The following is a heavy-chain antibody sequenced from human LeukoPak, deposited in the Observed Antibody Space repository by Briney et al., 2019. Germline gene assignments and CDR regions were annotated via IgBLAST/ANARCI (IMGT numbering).Heavy chain of an antibody. CDR1: GFTFSSYW. J-gene: IGHJ4*02. CDR3: ATRSDEGYYYDSSGYYYFDY. Sequence: GGSLRLSCAASGFTFSSYWMSWVRQAPGKGLEWVANIEQDGNEKYYVDSVKGRFTISRDNAKNSLYLQMDSLRAEDTAVYYCATRSDEGYYYDSSGYYYFDYWGQGTLVTVSS. V-gene: IGHV3-7*01. D-gene: IGHD3-22*01. CDR2: IEQDGNEK.